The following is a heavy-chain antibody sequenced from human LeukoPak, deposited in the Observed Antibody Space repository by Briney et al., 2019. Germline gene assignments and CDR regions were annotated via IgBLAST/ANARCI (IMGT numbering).Heavy chain of an antibody. CDR3: ARGIRDDGSAYRAFDI. CDR1: GFTFGNHW. CDR2: IKQDGSEM. J-gene: IGHJ3*02. Sequence: GGSLRLSCVASGFTFGNHWMNWVRQAPGRELEWVANIKQDGSEMKYVGSVEGRFTVSRDNAESSLYLQMNSLRVEDTAVYYCARGIRDDGSAYRAFDIWGQGTMVTVSS. V-gene: IGHV3-7*03. D-gene: IGHD3-22*01.